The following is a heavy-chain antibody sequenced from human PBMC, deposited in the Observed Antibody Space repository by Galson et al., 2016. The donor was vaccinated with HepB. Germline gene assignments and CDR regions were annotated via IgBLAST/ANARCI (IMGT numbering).Heavy chain of an antibody. J-gene: IGHJ6*03. Sequence: SLRLSCAASGFGFSNYGMHWVRQAPGKGLEWVAVVWYDGINKYYADSVKGRFTISRDNSKNTLYLQMNSLRAEETAVYYCASSLYYDFWSGFSPAAYYYYMDVWGEGTTVSVS. CDR2: VWYDGINK. V-gene: IGHV3-33*01. CDR1: GFGFSNYG. CDR3: ASSLYYDFWSGFSPAAYYYYMDV. D-gene: IGHD3-3*01.